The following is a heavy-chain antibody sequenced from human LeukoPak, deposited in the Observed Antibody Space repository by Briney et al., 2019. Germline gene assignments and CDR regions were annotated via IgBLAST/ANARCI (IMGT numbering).Heavy chain of an antibody. D-gene: IGHD3-22*01. CDR3: ARITYYYDSSGYYDAFDI. Sequence: SSETLSLTCTVSGGSISSGSYYWSWIRQPAGKGLEWIGRIYTSGSTNYNPSLKSRVTISVDTSKNQFSLKLSSVTAADTAVYYCARITYYYDSSGYYDAFDIWGQGTMVTVSS. V-gene: IGHV4-61*02. J-gene: IGHJ3*02. CDR2: IYTSGST. CDR1: GGSISSGSYY.